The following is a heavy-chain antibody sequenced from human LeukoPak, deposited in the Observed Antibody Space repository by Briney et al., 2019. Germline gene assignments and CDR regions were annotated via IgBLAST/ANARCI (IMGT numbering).Heavy chain of an antibody. J-gene: IGHJ4*02. CDR3: VRHFAGSSGWYRGYYFDY. D-gene: IGHD6-19*01. CDR1: GGSISSSSYY. V-gene: IGHV4-39*01. Sequence: PSETLSLTCTVSGGSISSSSYYWGWIRQPPGEGLEWIGSIYYSGSTYYNPSLKSRVTISVDTSKNQFSLKLSSVTAADTAVYYCVRHFAGSSGWYRGYYFDYWGQGTLVTVSS. CDR2: IYYSGST.